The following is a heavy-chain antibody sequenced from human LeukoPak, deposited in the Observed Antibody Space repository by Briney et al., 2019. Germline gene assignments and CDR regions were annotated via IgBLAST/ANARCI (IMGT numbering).Heavy chain of an antibody. Sequence: SETLSLTCAVYGGSFSGYYWSWIRQPPGKGLEWIGEINHSGSTNYNPSLKSRVTISVDTSKNQFSLQLSSVTAADTAVYYCARGRRYCSSTSCYAGWFDPWGQGTLVTVSS. J-gene: IGHJ5*02. CDR3: ARGRRYCSSTSCYAGWFDP. CDR1: GGSFSGYY. D-gene: IGHD2-2*01. V-gene: IGHV4-34*01. CDR2: INHSGST.